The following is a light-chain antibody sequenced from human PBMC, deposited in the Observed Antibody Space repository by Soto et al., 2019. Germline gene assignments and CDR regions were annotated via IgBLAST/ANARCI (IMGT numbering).Light chain of an antibody. Sequence: EIVLTQSQPTLSLSPGERAILSCRASQSVSSYLAWYQQKPGQAPRLLIYDASNRATGIPARFSGSGSGTDLTLTISSLEPEDFAVYYGQQRSNWPYTFGQGTKLEIK. CDR3: QQRSNWPYT. J-gene: IGKJ2*01. CDR1: QSVSSY. V-gene: IGKV3-11*01. CDR2: DAS.